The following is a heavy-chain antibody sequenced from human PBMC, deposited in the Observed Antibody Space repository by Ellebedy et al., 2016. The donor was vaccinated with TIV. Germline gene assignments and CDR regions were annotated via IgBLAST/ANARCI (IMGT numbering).Heavy chain of an antibody. D-gene: IGHD1-1*01. J-gene: IGHJ2*01. CDR1: GFTSSSYG. CDR3: AREKRPYDWYFDL. Sequence: GESLKISXAASGFTSSSYGMHWVRQAPGKGLEWAAVIWYDGRNKHYGDSVKGRFTISRDNFKNTLYLQINSLSPEDTAVYYCAREKRPYDWYFDLWGRGSLVTVSS. V-gene: IGHV3-33*01. CDR2: IWYDGRNK.